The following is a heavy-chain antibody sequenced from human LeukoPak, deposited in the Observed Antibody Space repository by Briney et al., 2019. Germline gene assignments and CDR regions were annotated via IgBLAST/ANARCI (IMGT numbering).Heavy chain of an antibody. CDR3: ARRYCINGVCYSTDYFDY. V-gene: IGHV4-39*01. Sequence: SETLSLTCTVSGGSISSSSYYRGWIRQPPGRGLEWIGSIYYSGSTYYNPSLKSRVTISVDTSKNQFSLKLSSVTAADTAVYYCARRYCINGVCYSTDYFDYWGQGTLVTVS. CDR1: GGSISSSSYY. CDR2: IYYSGST. J-gene: IGHJ4*02. D-gene: IGHD2-8*01.